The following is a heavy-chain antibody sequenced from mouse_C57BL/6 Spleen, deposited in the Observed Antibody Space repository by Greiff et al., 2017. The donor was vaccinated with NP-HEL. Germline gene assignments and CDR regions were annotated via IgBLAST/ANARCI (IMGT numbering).Heavy chain of an antibody. CDR3: VRYDYGSSFDY. CDR1: GYTFTSYW. J-gene: IGHJ2*01. Sequence: QVQLQQPGAELVKPGASVKLSCKASGYTFTSYWMHWVKQRPGQGLEWIGMIHPNSGSTNYNEKFKSKATLTVDKSSSTAYMQLSSLTSEDSAVYYCVRYDYGSSFDYWGQGTTLTVSA. V-gene: IGHV1-64*01. CDR2: IHPNSGST. D-gene: IGHD1-1*01.